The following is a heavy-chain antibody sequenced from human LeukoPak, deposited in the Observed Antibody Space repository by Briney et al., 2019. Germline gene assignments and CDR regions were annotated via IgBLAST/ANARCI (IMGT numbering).Heavy chain of an antibody. CDR2: IWYDGSNK. Sequence: GGSLRLSCAASGFTFSSYGMHWARQAPGKGLEWVAVIWYDGSNKYYADSVKGRFTISRDNSKNTLYLQMNSLRAEDTAVYYCAKDQGAAFANTLDYWGQGTLVTVSS. CDR1: GFTFSSYG. D-gene: IGHD3-16*01. V-gene: IGHV3-33*06. J-gene: IGHJ4*02. CDR3: AKDQGAAFANTLDY.